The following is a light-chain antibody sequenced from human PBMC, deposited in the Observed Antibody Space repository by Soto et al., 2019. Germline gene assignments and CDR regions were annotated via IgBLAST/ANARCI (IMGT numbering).Light chain of an antibody. Sequence: QSVLTQPPSVSGAPGQRVTISCTWSSSNIGAGYDVHWYQQLPGRAPKLLIYGNTNRPSGVPDRFSGSKSGTSASLAITGLQAEGESDYYCLSFDSSLSVVFGGGTKLTVL. CDR2: GNT. CDR1: SSNIGAGYD. J-gene: IGLJ2*01. CDR3: LSFDSSLSVV. V-gene: IGLV1-40*01.